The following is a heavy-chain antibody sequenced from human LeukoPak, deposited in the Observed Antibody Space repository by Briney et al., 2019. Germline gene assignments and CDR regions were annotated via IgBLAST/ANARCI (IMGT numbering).Heavy chain of an antibody. J-gene: IGHJ3*02. CDR3: AIKERYCTNGVCFDAFDI. Sequence: SVKVSCKASGGTFSSYAISWVRQAPGQGLEWMGGIIPIFGTANYAQKFQGRVTITADESTSTAYMELSSLRSEDTAVYYCAIKERYCTNGVCFDAFDIWGQGTMVTVSS. V-gene: IGHV1-69*13. D-gene: IGHD2-8*01. CDR2: IIPIFGTA. CDR1: GGTFSSYA.